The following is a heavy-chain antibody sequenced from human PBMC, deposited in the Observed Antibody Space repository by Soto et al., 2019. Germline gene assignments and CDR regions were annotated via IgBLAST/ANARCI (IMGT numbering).Heavy chain of an antibody. Sequence: QVQLVESGGGLVKPGGSLRLSCEASGFTFSDYYMSWIRQAPGKGLEWVSYITDSGTYTNYADSVRGRFTISRDNTKNSLFLHLNGLRAEDTAVYYCARDGEPWQIRTRSFDYWGQGTLVTVSS. J-gene: IGHJ4*02. CDR1: GFTFSDYY. CDR3: ARDGEPWQIRTRSFDY. CDR2: ITDSGTYT. D-gene: IGHD6-19*01. V-gene: IGHV3-11*06.